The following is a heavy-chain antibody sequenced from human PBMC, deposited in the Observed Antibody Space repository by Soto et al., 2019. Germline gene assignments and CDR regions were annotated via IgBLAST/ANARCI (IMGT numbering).Heavy chain of an antibody. CDR2: INPSGGTT. CDR1: GYTFTRYS. J-gene: IGHJ4*02. Sequence: ASVKVSCKASGYTFTRYSVHWVLQAPGQGLEWMAIINPSGGTTYYVQKFEGRVTLTTDTSTSTVYMELSSLRSDDTAVYYCARVRGGGSEYFFDYWGQGTLVTVSS. V-gene: IGHV1-46*01. CDR3: ARVRGGGSEYFFDY. D-gene: IGHD2-15*01.